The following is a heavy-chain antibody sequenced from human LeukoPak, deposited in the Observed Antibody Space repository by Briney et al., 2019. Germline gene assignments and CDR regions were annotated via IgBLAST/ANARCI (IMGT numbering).Heavy chain of an antibody. V-gene: IGHV3-7*01. CDR2: IKQDGSEK. Sequence: GGSLRLSCAASGFTFSSYWRSWVRQAPGKGLEWVANIKQDGSEKYYVDSVKGRFTISRDNAKNSLYLQMNSLRAEDTAVYYCARIDFWMGMDVWGKGTTVTVSS. CDR3: ARIDFWMGMDV. D-gene: IGHD3-3*01. J-gene: IGHJ6*04. CDR1: GFTFSSYW.